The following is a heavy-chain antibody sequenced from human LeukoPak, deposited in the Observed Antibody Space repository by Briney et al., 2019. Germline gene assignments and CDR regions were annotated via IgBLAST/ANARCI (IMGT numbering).Heavy chain of an antibody. CDR2: IYYSGST. CDR3: ARGLAYCGGDCYSFDY. J-gene: IGHJ4*02. Sequence: PSETLSLTCTVSGGSISSGDDYWSWIRQPPGKGLECIGYIYYSGSTYYNPSLKSRVTISVDTSKNQFYLKLSSVTAADTAVYYCARGLAYCGGDCYSFDYWGQGTLVTVSS. V-gene: IGHV4-30-4*08. D-gene: IGHD2-21*01. CDR1: GGSISSGDDY.